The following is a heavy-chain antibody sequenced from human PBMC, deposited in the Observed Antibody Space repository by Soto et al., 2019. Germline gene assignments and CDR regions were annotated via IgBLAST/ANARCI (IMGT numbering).Heavy chain of an antibody. CDR2: ISSSSSYI. V-gene: IGHV3-21*01. D-gene: IGHD6-13*01. J-gene: IGHJ6*02. CDR1: GFTFSSYS. CDR3: ARDHSSSWLHYYYYYGMDV. Sequence: GGSLTLSCAASGFTFSSYSMNWVRQAPGKGLEWVSSISSSSSYIYYADSVKGRFTIYRDNAKNSLYLQMNSLRAEDTAVYYCARDHSSSWLHYYYYYGMDVWGQGTTVTVSS.